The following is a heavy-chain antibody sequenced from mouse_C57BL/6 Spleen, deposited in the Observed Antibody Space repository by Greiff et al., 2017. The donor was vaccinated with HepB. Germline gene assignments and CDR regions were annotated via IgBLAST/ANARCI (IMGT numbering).Heavy chain of an antibody. J-gene: IGHJ3*01. CDR2: IYPRDGST. CDR1: GYTFTSYD. D-gene: IGHD1-1*01. CDR3: ARNYGRSYELFAY. Sequence: VQLQESGPELVKPGASVKLSCKASGYTFTSYDINWVKQRPGQGLEWIGWIYPRDGSTKYNEKFKGKATLTVDTSSSTAYMELHSLTSEDAAVYFCARNYGRSYELFAYWGQGTLVTVSA. V-gene: IGHV1-85*01.